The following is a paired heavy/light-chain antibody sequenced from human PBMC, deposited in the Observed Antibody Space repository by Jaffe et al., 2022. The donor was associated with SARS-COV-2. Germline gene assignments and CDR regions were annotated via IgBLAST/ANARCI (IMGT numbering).Light chain of an antibody. CDR1: QSISSW. CDR2: KAS. J-gene: IGKJ1*01. CDR3: QQYDSYPWT. Sequence: DIQMTQSPSTLSASVGDTVTITCRASQSISSWLAWYQQKPGKAPKLLIYKASSLESGVPSRFSGSGSGTEFTLTIASLQPDDFATYYCQQYDSYPWTFGQGTKVEIK. V-gene: IGKV1-5*03.
Heavy chain of an antibody. CDR1: GGSFSGFY. J-gene: IGHJ4*02. CDR3: ARGRISFTGYSYVRTSPFDY. V-gene: IGHV4-34*01. CDR2: ISRSGST. Sequence: QVQLQQWGAGLLKPSETLSLTCAVYGGSFSGFYWSWIRQPPGKGLEWIGEISRSGSTNYSPSLKSRVTISLDTSKNQFSLNLTSVTAADTAVYFCARGRISFTGYSYVRTSPFDYWGQGTLVTVSS. D-gene: IGHD3-9*01.